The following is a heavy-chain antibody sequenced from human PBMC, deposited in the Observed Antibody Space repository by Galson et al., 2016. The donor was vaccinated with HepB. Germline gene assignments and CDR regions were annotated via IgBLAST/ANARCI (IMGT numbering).Heavy chain of an antibody. CDR2: INHAGST. V-gene: IGHV4-34*01. CDR3: ARLGYADSGNFFDY. J-gene: IGHJ4*02. Sequence: ETLSLTCDVYGGSLSPHYWSWIRQPPGKGLEWIAEINHAGSTNYNPSLKSRVTISKDTSKNQFSLKLTSVTAADTALYYCARLGYADSGNFFDYWGQGTLVAVSS. D-gene: IGHD4-17*01. CDR1: GGSLSPHY.